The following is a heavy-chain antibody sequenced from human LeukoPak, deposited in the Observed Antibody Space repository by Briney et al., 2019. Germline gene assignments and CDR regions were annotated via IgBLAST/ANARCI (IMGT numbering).Heavy chain of an antibody. CDR3: ASSAAGTAGYYYMDV. J-gene: IGHJ6*03. D-gene: IGHD6-13*01. V-gene: IGHV1-69*05. CDR1: GGTFSSYA. Sequence: RASVKVSRKASGGTFSSYAISWVRQAPAQGLEWMGGIIPIFGTANYAQKLQGRVTTTTDESTSTAYMELSSLRSEDTAVYYCASSAAGTAGYYYMDVWGKGTTVTVSS. CDR2: IIPIFGTA.